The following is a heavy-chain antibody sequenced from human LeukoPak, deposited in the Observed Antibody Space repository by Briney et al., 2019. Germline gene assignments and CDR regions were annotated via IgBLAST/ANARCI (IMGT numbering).Heavy chain of an antibody. V-gene: IGHV3-23*01. CDR1: GFIFSNYA. D-gene: IGHD4-17*01. Sequence: GGSLRLSCAASGFIFSNYALMWLRQSPGKGLEWVSAIRGSGGGTFYADSVKGRFTISRDNSKNTLYLHMNGLRAEDTAVYYCARDPNGDYIGAFDMWGRGTLVTVSS. CDR2: IRGSGGGT. J-gene: IGHJ3*02. CDR3: ARDPNGDYIGAFDM.